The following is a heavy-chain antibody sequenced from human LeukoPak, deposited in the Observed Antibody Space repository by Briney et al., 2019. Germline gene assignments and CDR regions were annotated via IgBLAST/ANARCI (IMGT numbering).Heavy chain of an antibody. J-gene: IGHJ4*02. Sequence: GGSLRLSCAASGFTFSIYSMNWVRQAPGKGLEWVSYITSSSSTIYYADSVKGRFTISRDNAKNSLYLQMNSLRAEDTAVYYCARVSRVTGTTIDYWGQGTLVTVSS. V-gene: IGHV3-48*01. CDR3: ARVSRVTGTTIDY. CDR2: ITSSSSTI. D-gene: IGHD1-7*01. CDR1: GFTFSIYS.